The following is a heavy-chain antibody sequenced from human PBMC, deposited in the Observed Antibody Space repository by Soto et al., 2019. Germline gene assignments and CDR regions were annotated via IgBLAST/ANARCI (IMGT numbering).Heavy chain of an antibody. CDR1: GGSFNGYY. D-gene: IGHD1-7*01. V-gene: IGHV4-34*01. CDR2: INHSGSP. Sequence: PSETLSLTCAVYGGSFNGYYWSWIRQPPGKGLEWIGEINHSGSPNYNPSLKSRVTISVDTSMNQFSLKLSSVTAADTAVYYCALGTTPKFYYGMDVWGQGTTVTVSS. J-gene: IGHJ6*02. CDR3: ALGTTPKFYYGMDV.